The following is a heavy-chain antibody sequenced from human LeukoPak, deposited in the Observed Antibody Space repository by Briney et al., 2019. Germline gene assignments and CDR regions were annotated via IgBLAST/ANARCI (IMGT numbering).Heavy chain of an antibody. D-gene: IGHD1-1*01. CDR2: ISYDGSNK. Sequence: PGRSLRLSCAASGFTFSSYAMHWVRQAPGKGLEWVAVISYDGSNKYYADSVKGRFTISRDNSKNTLYLQMNSLRAEDTAVYYCAKDLSWNGDYWGQGTLVTVSS. V-gene: IGHV3-30-3*01. CDR3: AKDLSWNGDY. J-gene: IGHJ4*02. CDR1: GFTFSSYA.